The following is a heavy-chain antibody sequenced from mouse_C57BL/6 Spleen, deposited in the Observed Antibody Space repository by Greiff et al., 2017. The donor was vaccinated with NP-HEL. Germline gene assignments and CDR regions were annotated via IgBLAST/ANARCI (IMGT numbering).Heavy chain of an antibody. V-gene: IGHV1-64*01. Sequence: QVQLKQPGAELVKPGASVKLSCKASGYTFTSYWMHWVKQRPGQGLEWIGMIHPNSGSTNYNEKFKSKATLTVDKSSSTAYMQLSSLTSEDSAVYYCASYYYGSAWYFDVWGTGTTVTVSS. CDR3: ASYYYGSAWYFDV. D-gene: IGHD1-1*01. CDR2: IHPNSGST. J-gene: IGHJ1*03. CDR1: GYTFTSYW.